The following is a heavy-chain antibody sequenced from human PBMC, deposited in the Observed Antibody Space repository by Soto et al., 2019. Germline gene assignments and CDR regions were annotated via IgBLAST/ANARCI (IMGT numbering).Heavy chain of an antibody. CDR3: ARVITYYDFWSGYYGY. D-gene: IGHD3-3*01. Sequence: GGSLRLSCAASGFTFSSYEMNWVRQDPGKGLEWVSYISSSGSTIYYADSGKDRFTIDRDNAKNSLYLQMNSLRAEETAVYYCARVITYYDFWSGYYGYWGQGTMVTV. CDR1: GFTFSSYE. J-gene: IGHJ4*02. CDR2: ISSSGSTI. V-gene: IGHV3-48*03.